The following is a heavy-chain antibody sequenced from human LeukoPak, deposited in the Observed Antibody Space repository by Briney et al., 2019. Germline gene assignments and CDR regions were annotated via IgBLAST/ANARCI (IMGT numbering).Heavy chain of an antibody. Sequence: ASVKVSCKASGYTFTSYFLHWVRQAPGQGLEWLGIINPTSGSTTYAQKFLGRVTVPRDRSTSTVYMELNSLRSEDTAVYYCARDGGYSSGYYRGLYWGQGTLVTVSS. J-gene: IGHJ4*02. D-gene: IGHD6-19*01. CDR3: ARDGGYSSGYYRGLY. CDR1: GYTFTSYF. CDR2: INPTSGST. V-gene: IGHV1-46*01.